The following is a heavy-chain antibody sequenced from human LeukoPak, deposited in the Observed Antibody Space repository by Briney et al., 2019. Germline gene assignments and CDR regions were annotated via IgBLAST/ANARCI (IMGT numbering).Heavy chain of an antibody. Sequence: PGRSLRLSCAASGFTFSSYAMGWVRQAPGKGLEWVSAISGSGGSTYYADSVKGRFTISRDNSKDTLYLQMNSLRAEDTAVYYCAKEGIAVFDYWGQGTLVTVSS. CDR3: AKEGIAVFDY. J-gene: IGHJ4*02. CDR1: GFTFSSYA. D-gene: IGHD6-19*01. CDR2: ISGSGGST. V-gene: IGHV3-23*01.